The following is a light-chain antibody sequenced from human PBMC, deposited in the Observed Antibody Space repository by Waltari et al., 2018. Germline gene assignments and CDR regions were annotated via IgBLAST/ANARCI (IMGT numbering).Light chain of an antibody. V-gene: IGKV3-15*01. Sequence: SCRASQSVSSNLAWYQQKPGQAPRLLIYGASTRATGIPARFSGSGSGTEFTLTISSLQSEDFAVYYCQQYNIWPLTFGGGTKVEIK. CDR2: GAS. CDR1: QSVSSN. CDR3: QQYNIWPLT. J-gene: IGKJ4*01.